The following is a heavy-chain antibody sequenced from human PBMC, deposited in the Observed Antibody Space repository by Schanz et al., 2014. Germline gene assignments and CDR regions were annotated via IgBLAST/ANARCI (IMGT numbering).Heavy chain of an antibody. CDR3: ARDPQYYYGSGRGY. Sequence: QVQLVQSGAEVKKPGASVKVSCKTSGYIFTNYDISWVRQAPGQGLEWMGRITPTLGKVDYAQKFQGRVTITADISTSTAYMELISLTSEDTAVYYCARDPQYYYGSGRGYWGQGTLVTVST. CDR2: ITPTLGKV. CDR1: GYIFTNYD. J-gene: IGHJ4*02. D-gene: IGHD3-10*01. V-gene: IGHV1-69*04.